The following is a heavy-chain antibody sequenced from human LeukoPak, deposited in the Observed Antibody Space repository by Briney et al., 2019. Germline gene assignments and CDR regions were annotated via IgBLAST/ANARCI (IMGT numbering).Heavy chain of an antibody. Sequence: SQTLSLTCTVSGGPIRSGGYYWSWLRQPPGKGLEWIGYIYRLGSTYSNPSLNSRVTLSVDRSKNQFALKLSTVTAADTAMYYCARTDSPTLSWFGPWGQGTLVTVSS. J-gene: IGHJ5*02. D-gene: IGHD2-15*01. V-gene: IGHV4-30-2*01. CDR1: GGPIRSGGYY. CDR2: IYRLGST. CDR3: ARTDSPTLSWFGP.